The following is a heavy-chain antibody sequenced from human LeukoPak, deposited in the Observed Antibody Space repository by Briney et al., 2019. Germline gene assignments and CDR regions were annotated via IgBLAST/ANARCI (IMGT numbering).Heavy chain of an antibody. CDR1: GGSFSGYY. D-gene: IGHD3-16*01. J-gene: IGHJ6*03. Sequence: PSETLSLTCAVYGGSFSGYYWSWIRQPPGKGLEWIGEINHSGSTNYNPSLKSRVTISVDTSKNQFSLKLSSVTAADTAVYYCARGGGLNYYHYYMDVWGKGTTVTISS. V-gene: IGHV4-34*01. CDR2: INHSGST. CDR3: ARGGGLNYYHYYMDV.